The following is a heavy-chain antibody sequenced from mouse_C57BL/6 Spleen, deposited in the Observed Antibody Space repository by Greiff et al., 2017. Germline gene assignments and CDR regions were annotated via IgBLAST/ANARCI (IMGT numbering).Heavy chain of an antibody. CDR3: AKYYYDAMDY. J-gene: IGHJ4*01. Sequence: EVQLQQPGPELVKPGASVKMSCKASGYTFTDYNMHWVKQSHGKSLEWIGYINPNNGDTSYNQKFKSKATLTVNKSSSTAYIGLRSLTSEDSAVYYCAKYYYDAMDYWGQGTSVTVSS. V-gene: IGHV1-22*01. CDR1: GYTFTDYN. D-gene: IGHD1-1*01. CDR2: INPNNGDT.